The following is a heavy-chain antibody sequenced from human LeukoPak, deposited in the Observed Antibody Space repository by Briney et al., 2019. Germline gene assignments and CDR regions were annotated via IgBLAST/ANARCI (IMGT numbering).Heavy chain of an antibody. CDR1: GCSISSYY. V-gene: IGHV4-59*01. CDR2: IYYSGST. Sequence: PSETLSLTCIVSGCSISSYYWSWVRQPLGKGLEWVGYIYYSGSTNYNPSLKSRVTISVDTSKNQFSLKLSSVTAADTAVYYCARDYSSGWYPNYYYGMDVWGQGTTVTVSS. CDR3: ARDYSSGWYPNYYYGMDV. D-gene: IGHD6-19*01. J-gene: IGHJ6*02.